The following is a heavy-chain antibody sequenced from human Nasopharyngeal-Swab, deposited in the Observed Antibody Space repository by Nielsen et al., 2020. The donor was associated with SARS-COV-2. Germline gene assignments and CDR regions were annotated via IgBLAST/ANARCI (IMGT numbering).Heavy chain of an antibody. J-gene: IGHJ4*02. CDR2: ISYDGSNK. V-gene: IGHV3-30*18. CDR3: AKGGLFYCSSTSCHGFDY. Sequence: WIRQPPGKGLEWVAVISYDGSNKYYADSVKGRFTISRDNSKNTLYLQMNSLRAEDTAVYYCAKGGLFYCSSTSCHGFDYWGQGTLVTVSS. D-gene: IGHD2-2*01.